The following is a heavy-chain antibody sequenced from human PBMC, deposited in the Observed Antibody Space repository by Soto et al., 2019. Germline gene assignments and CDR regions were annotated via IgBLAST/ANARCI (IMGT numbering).Heavy chain of an antibody. Sequence: LSLTCSVSGYSVTSSDYYWAWIRQPPGKGLEWIGSMFYSGLTYYNPSLKSRVTLSVDTSKNQFSVRLNSVTAADTAVYYCAPLSVSLSGPYGIHVWGQGTTVTVSS. D-gene: IGHD2-15*01. V-gene: IGHV4-39*01. CDR3: APLSVSLSGPYGIHV. CDR1: GYSVTSSDYY. CDR2: MFYSGLT. J-gene: IGHJ6*02.